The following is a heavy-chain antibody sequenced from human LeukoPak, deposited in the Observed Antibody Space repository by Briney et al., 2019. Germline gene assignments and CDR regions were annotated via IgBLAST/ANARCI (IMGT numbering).Heavy chain of an antibody. CDR1: GGSISRGGYS. Sequence: SETLSLTCAVSGGSISRGGYSWSWIRQPPGKGLEWIGEINHSGSTNYNPSLKSRVTISVDTSKNQFSLKLSSVTAADTAVYYCARGTLYSGWSYYFDYWGQGSQVTVSS. CDR3: ARGTLYSGWSYYFDY. D-gene: IGHD6-19*01. V-gene: IGHV4-34*01. J-gene: IGHJ4*02. CDR2: INHSGST.